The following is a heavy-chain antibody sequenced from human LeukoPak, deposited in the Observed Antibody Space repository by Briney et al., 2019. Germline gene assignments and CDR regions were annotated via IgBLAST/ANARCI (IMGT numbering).Heavy chain of an antibody. CDR1: GFALSDYY. V-gene: IGHV3-11*01. D-gene: IGHD3-9*01. Sequence: GGSLRLSCAASGFALSDYYMSWIRQAPGRGLEWVSSISFSGSIIYYADSVKGRFTISRDNAKNSLFLQMSSLRAEDTAVYFCARAGGSYFLPFDYWGQGTLATVTS. J-gene: IGHJ4*02. CDR3: ARAGGSYFLPFDY. CDR2: ISFSGSII.